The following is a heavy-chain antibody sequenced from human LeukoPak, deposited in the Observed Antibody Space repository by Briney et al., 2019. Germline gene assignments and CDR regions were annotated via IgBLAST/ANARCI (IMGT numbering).Heavy chain of an antibody. Sequence: SVKVSCKASRGTFSSSAITWVRQAPGQGLEWMGGIIPIFDTAKYVQKFEGRVTITADESTSTAYMELSSLRSEDTAVYYCASSELTIRYHYGMDVWGQGTTVTVSS. CDR1: RGTFSSSA. CDR3: ASSELTIRYHYGMDV. CDR2: IIPIFDTA. J-gene: IGHJ6*02. D-gene: IGHD3-3*01. V-gene: IGHV1-69*13.